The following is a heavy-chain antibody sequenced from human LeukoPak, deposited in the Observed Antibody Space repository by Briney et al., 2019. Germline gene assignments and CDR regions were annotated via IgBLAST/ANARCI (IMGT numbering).Heavy chain of an antibody. CDR2: ISSSSSYI. V-gene: IGHV3-21*01. Sequence: PGGSLRLSCAASGFTFSSYSMNWVRQAPGKGLEWVSSISSSSSYIYYADSVKGRFTISGDNAKNSLYLQMNSLRAEDTAVYYCARDTVGAPYYFDYWGQGTLVTVSS. CDR1: GFTFSSYS. D-gene: IGHD1-26*01. J-gene: IGHJ4*02. CDR3: ARDTVGAPYYFDY.